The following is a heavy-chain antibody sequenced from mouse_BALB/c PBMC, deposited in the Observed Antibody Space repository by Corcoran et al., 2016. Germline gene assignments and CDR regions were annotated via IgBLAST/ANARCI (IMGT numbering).Heavy chain of an antibody. Sequence: QIQLVQSGPELKKPGETVKISCKASGYTFTNYGMNWVKQAPGKGLKWMGWINTYTGEPTYADDFKGRFAFSLETSASTAYLQINNLKNEDTATYFCARGRAPFAYWGQGTLVTVSA. CDR2: INTYTGEP. CDR3: ARGRAPFAY. V-gene: IGHV9-3-1*01. CDR1: GYTFTNYG. J-gene: IGHJ3*01.